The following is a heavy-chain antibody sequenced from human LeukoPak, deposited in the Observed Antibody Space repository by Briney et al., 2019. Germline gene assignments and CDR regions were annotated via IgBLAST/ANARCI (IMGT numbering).Heavy chain of an antibody. D-gene: IGHD3-9*01. Sequence: SQTLSLTCTVSGGSISSGGYYWSWIRQHPGKGLEWIGYIYYSESTYYNPSLKSRVTISVDTSKNQFSLKLSSVTAADTAVYYCARDRGLRYFNWFDPWGQGTLVTVSS. J-gene: IGHJ5*02. CDR1: GGSISSGGYY. V-gene: IGHV4-31*03. CDR2: IYYSEST. CDR3: ARDRGLRYFNWFDP.